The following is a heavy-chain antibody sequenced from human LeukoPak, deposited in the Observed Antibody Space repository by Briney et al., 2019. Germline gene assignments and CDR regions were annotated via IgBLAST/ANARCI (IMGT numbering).Heavy chain of an antibody. CDR3: ARGFRNAYYYDSSGYTTTDFDY. V-gene: IGHV1-8*01. J-gene: IGHJ4*02. Sequence: ASVKVSCKASGYTFTSYDINWVRQATGQGLEWMGWMNPNSGSTGYAQKFQGRVTMTRNTSISTAYMELSSLRSEDTAVYYCARGFRNAYYYDSSGYTTTDFDYWGQGTLVTVSS. D-gene: IGHD3-22*01. CDR1: GYTFTSYD. CDR2: MNPNSGST.